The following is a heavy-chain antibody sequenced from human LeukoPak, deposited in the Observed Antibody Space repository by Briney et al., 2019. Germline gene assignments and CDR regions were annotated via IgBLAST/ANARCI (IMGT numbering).Heavy chain of an antibody. Sequence: AXVKVSCKASGGTFSSYAISWVRQAPGQGLEWMGGIIAIFGTANHAQKFQGRVTITADESTSTAYMEVSSLRSEDTAVYYCASSHLVYDYGDPDAFDIWGQGTMVTVSS. V-gene: IGHV1-69*13. J-gene: IGHJ3*02. CDR2: IIAIFGTA. CDR1: GGTFSSYA. D-gene: IGHD4-17*01. CDR3: ASSHLVYDYGDPDAFDI.